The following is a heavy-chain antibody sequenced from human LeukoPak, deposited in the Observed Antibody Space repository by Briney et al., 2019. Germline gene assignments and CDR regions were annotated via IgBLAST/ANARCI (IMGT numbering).Heavy chain of an antibody. V-gene: IGHV3-9*01. CDR3: AKDIVATIQMGYFDY. CDR1: GFTFDDYA. CDR2: ISWNSGSI. Sequence: GRSLRLSCAASGFTFDDYAMHWVRQAPGKGLEWVSSISWNSGSIGYADSVKGRFTFSRDNAKNSLYLQMNSLRAEDRALYYCAKDIVATIQMGYFDYWGQGTLVTVSS. J-gene: IGHJ4*02. D-gene: IGHD5-12*01.